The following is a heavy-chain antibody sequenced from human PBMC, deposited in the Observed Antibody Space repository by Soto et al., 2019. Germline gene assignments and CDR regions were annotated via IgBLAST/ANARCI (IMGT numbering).Heavy chain of an antibody. J-gene: IGHJ4*02. V-gene: IGHV3-23*01. CDR1: GFTFGYYW. CDR2: ISGSGSTI. Sequence: GGSLRLSCAASGFTFGYYWMSWVRQAPGKGPEWISSISGSGSTIYYADSVKGRFTISRDNSKNKLYLQMSSLRAEDTAVYYCAKVFYYYDSSGYYYFDYWGQGTLVTVSS. D-gene: IGHD3-22*01. CDR3: AKVFYYYDSSGYYYFDY.